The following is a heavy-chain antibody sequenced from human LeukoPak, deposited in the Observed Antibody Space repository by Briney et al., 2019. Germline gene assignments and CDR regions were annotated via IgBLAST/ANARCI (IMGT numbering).Heavy chain of an antibody. Sequence: PGGSLRLSCAASGFTFSSYSMNWVRRAPGKGLEWVSSISSSSSYIYYADSVKGRFTISRDNAKNSLYLQMNSLRAEDTAVYYCARDTGYCSSTSCPGPDFDYWGQGTLVTVSS. CDR3: ARDTGYCSSTSCPGPDFDY. CDR2: ISSSSSYI. V-gene: IGHV3-21*01. J-gene: IGHJ4*02. D-gene: IGHD2-2*01. CDR1: GFTFSSYS.